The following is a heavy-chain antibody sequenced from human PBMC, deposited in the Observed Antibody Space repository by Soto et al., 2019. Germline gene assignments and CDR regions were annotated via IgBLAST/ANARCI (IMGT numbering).Heavy chain of an antibody. Sequence: EVQLLESGGGLVQPGGSLRLSCAASGFTFSSYAMSWVRQAPGKGLEWVSAISGSGGSTYYADSVKGRFTISRDNSKNTLYLQMNSLRAEDTAVYYCAKEPAYCGGDCYPNYFDYWGQGTLVTVSS. CDR3: AKEPAYCGGDCYPNYFDY. D-gene: IGHD2-21*02. CDR2: ISGSGGST. V-gene: IGHV3-23*01. J-gene: IGHJ4*02. CDR1: GFTFSSYA.